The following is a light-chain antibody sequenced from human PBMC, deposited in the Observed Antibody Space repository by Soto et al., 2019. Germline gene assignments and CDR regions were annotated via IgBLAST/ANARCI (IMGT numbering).Light chain of an antibody. CDR1: QSISSY. J-gene: IGKJ1*01. CDR2: GSF. V-gene: IGKV3-20*01. CDR3: QQYGSLIT. Sequence: EVFLTRSPGTPSLPPGERATLSCRASQSISSYLACYQQKPGQAPRLLIYGSFSRATGIPDRFSGSGSGTDFTLTISRLEPEDFALYYCQQYGSLITFGQATKVDI.